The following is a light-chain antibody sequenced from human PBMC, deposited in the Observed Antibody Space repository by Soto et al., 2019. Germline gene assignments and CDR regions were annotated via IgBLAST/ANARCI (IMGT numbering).Light chain of an antibody. CDR3: QQYENLPT. Sequence: DIQMTQSPSTLSASVGDRVTISCRASRRISSWLAWYQQQPGKAPKLLIYDASNLEAGVPSRFRGSGSGTDFTFTISRLQPEDIATYYCQQYENLPTFGQGTRLEIK. CDR1: RRISSW. CDR2: DAS. V-gene: IGKV1-33*01. J-gene: IGKJ5*01.